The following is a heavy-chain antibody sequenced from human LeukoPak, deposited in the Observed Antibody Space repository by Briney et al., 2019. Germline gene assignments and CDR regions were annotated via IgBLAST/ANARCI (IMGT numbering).Heavy chain of an antibody. Sequence: SETLSLTCTVSGGSISSYYWSWIRQPAGKALDWIGRIYPTGSINYNPSLKSRVTMSVDTSKNQLSLKLTSLTAADTAVYFCARDPSTFSAYFDFWGQGTLVTVSS. D-gene: IGHD3-16*01. V-gene: IGHV4-4*07. CDR3: ARDPSTFSAYFDF. CDR1: GGSISSYY. J-gene: IGHJ4*02. CDR2: IYPTGSI.